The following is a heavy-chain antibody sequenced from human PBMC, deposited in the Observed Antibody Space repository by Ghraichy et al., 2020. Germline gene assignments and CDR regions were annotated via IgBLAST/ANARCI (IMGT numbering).Heavy chain of an antibody. D-gene: IGHD1-26*01. Sequence: GGSLRLSCAASGFTFSSYAMSWVRQAPGKGLEWVSAISGSGGSTYYADSVKGRFTISRDNSKNTLYLQMNSLRAEDTAVYYCAKVFGSGSYPSDAFDIWGQGTMVTVSS. CDR1: GFTFSSYA. J-gene: IGHJ3*02. CDR2: ISGSGGST. CDR3: AKVFGSGSYPSDAFDI. V-gene: IGHV3-23*01.